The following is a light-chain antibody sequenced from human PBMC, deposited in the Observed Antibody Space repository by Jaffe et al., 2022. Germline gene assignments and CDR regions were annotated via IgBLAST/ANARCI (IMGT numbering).Light chain of an antibody. Sequence: EIVLTQSPATLSLSPGERATLSCRASQSVSNYLAWYQQKPGQAPRLLIYDASNRATGIPARFSGSGSVTDFTLTISSLEPEDFAVYYCQQRSIWPPITFGQGTRLEIK. V-gene: IGKV3-11*01. CDR3: QQRSIWPPIT. J-gene: IGKJ5*01. CDR2: DAS. CDR1: QSVSNY.